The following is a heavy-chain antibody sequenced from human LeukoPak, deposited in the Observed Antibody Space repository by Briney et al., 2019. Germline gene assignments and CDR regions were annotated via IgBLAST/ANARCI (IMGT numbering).Heavy chain of an antibody. D-gene: IGHD6-6*01. CDR3: ARHGVGSSWFGFDY. V-gene: IGHV5-51*01. CDR2: INPGDSDP. CDR1: GYTFNTYW. Sequence: GESLKISCQATGYTFNTYWIGWVRQMPGKGLEWMGIINPGDSDPRYSPSFQGRATISADGSISTAYLQWSSLKASDTAMYYCARHGVGSSWFGFDYWGQGTLVTVSS. J-gene: IGHJ4*02.